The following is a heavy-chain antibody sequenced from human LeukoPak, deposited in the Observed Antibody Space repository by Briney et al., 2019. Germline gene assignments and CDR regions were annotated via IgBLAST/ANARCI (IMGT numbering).Heavy chain of an antibody. CDR1: GGSISSYY. CDR3: AGITGEPTYFDY. D-gene: IGHD7-27*01. Sequence: SETLSLTCTVSGGSISSYYWSWIRQPPGKGLEWSGYIYYSGSTNYNPSLKSRVTISVDTSKNQFSLKLSSVTAADTAVYYCAGITGEPTYFDYWGQGTLVTVSS. V-gene: IGHV4-59*01. CDR2: IYYSGST. J-gene: IGHJ4*02.